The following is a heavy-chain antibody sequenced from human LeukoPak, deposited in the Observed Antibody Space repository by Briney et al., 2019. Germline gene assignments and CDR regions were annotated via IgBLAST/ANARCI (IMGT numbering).Heavy chain of an antibody. D-gene: IGHD3-10*01. CDR1: GFIFINYW. CDR3: ARTYYYGSGSYYNPGY. CDR2: IYPGDSDT. V-gene: IGHV5-51*01. J-gene: IGHJ4*02. Sequence: GESLKISCKGSGFIFINYWIGWVRQMPGKGREWMGIIYPGDSDTRYSPSFQGQVTISADKSISTAYLQWSSLKASDTAMYYCARTYYYGSGSYYNPGYWGQGTLVTVSS.